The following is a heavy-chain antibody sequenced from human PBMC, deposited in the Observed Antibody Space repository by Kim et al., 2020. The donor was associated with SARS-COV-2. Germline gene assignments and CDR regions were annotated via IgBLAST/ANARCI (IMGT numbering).Heavy chain of an antibody. Sequence: TYYADSVKGRFTIYRDNSKNTLYLQMNSLRAEDTAVYYCARDGRGSGMDVWGQGTTVTVSS. J-gene: IGHJ6*02. V-gene: IGHV3-66*01. D-gene: IGHD1-26*01. CDR3: ARDGRGSGMDV. CDR2: T.